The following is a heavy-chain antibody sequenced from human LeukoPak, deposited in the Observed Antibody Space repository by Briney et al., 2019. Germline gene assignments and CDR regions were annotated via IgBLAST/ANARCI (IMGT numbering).Heavy chain of an antibody. CDR2: INWNSDSI. CDR3: ARDGVLMVYAIYY. D-gene: IGHD2-8*01. CDR1: GFTFDDYA. V-gene: IGHV3-9*01. J-gene: IGHJ4*02. Sequence: PGRSLRLSCAVSGFTFDDYAMHWVRQVPGKGLEWVSGINWNSDSIGYADSVKGRFTISRDNAKKSLYLQMNSLKAEDTAVYYCARDGVLMVYAIYYWGQGTLVTVSS.